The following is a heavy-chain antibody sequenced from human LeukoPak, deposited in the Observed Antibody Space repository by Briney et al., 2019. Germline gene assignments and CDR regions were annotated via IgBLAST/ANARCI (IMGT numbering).Heavy chain of an antibody. J-gene: IGHJ4*02. CDR1: GDSISLSFYY. D-gene: IGHD6-13*01. Sequence: NPSETLSLTCSVSGDSISLSFYYWGWIRQPPGKALEWIGSVYYSGTTSYNPSLKSRVTISVDMSENHFSLRLRSVTAADTAMYYCARGTLYRSWSYYLDFWGQGSQVTVSS. CDR2: VYYSGTT. CDR3: ARGTLYRSWSYYLDF. V-gene: IGHV4-39*07.